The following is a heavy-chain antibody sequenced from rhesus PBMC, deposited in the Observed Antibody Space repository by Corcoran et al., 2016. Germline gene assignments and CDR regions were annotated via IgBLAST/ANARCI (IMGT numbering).Heavy chain of an antibody. CDR2: IYSNRESN. CDR3: ARDRYSGSGNRFDV. CDR1: GGTLSSGSSS. Sequence: VQLQESGPGVVKPSEPLSLPCAVSGGTLSSGSSSWSWIRPPPGPGVEWIGVIYSNRESNNYNPSLKSRVTISKDTSKNQFSLKLSSGTATDTAVYYWARDRYSGSGNRFDVWGPGVLVTVSS. V-gene: IGHV4S12*01. D-gene: IGHD6-25*01. J-gene: IGHJ5-1*01.